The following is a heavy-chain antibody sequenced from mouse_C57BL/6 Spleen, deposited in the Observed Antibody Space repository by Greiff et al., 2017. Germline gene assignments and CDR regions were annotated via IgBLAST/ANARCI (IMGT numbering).Heavy chain of an antibody. Sequence: EVMLVESGGGLVKPGGSLKLSCAASGFTFSSYAMSWVRQTPEKRLEWVATISDGGSYTYYPDNVKGRFTISRDNAKNNLYLQMSHLKSEDTAMYYCARDKGNYVRYFDYWGQGTTLTVSS. CDR1: GFTFSSYA. J-gene: IGHJ2*01. CDR2: ISDGGSYT. D-gene: IGHD2-1*01. V-gene: IGHV5-4*01. CDR3: ARDKGNYVRYFDY.